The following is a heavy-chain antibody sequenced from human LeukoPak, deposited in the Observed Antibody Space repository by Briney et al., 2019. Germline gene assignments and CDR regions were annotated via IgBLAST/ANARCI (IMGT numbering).Heavy chain of an antibody. V-gene: IGHV1-69*01. J-gene: IGHJ5*02. CDR2: IIPIFGTA. CDR3: AIAGVVPAAYNWFDP. D-gene: IGHD2-2*01. CDR1: GGTFSSYA. Sequence: GSSVKVSCKASGGTFSSYAISWGRQAPGQGLEWMGVIIPIFGTANYAQKFQGRVTITADESTSTAYMELSSLRSEDTAVYYCAIAGVVPAAYNWFDPWGQGTLVTVSS.